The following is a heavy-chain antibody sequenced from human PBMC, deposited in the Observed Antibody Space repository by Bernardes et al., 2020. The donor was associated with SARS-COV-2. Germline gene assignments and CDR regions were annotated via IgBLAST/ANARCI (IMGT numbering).Heavy chain of an antibody. J-gene: IGHJ6*02. Sequence: GGSLRLSCAASGFTFSSYGMHWVRQAPGKGLEWVAVISYDGSNKYYADSVKGRFTISRDNSKNTLYLQMNSLRAEDTAVYYCAKDFGGYSYGPYYYYYGMDVWGQGTTVTVSS. CDR1: GFTFSSYG. D-gene: IGHD5-18*01. CDR2: ISYDGSNK. V-gene: IGHV3-30*18. CDR3: AKDFGGYSYGPYYYYYGMDV.